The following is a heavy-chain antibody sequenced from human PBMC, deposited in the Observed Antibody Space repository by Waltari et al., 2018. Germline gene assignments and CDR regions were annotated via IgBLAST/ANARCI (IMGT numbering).Heavy chain of an antibody. Sequence: QVQLVQSGAEVKKPGSSVKVSCKASGGTFSSYTISWLRQDPGQGLEWMGRIIPILGIANYAQKFQGRVTITADKSTSTAYMELSSLRSEDTAVYYCARDPMGYYYDSSGPNFDYWGQGTLVTVSS. CDR1: GGTFSSYT. V-gene: IGHV1-69*08. CDR3: ARDPMGYYYDSSGPNFDY. CDR2: IIPILGIA. D-gene: IGHD3-22*01. J-gene: IGHJ4*02.